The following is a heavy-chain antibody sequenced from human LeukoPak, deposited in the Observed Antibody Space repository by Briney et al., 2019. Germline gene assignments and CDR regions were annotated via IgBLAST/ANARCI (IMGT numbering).Heavy chain of an antibody. D-gene: IGHD3-10*01. V-gene: IGHV4-34*01. CDR2: TNHSGST. Sequence: SETLSLTCAVNGGSFSGYYWSWIRQPPGKGLEWIGETNHSGSTNYNPSLKSRVIISVDTSKNQFSLQLSSVTAPDTAVYYCARTRITMVRGVIIQGWFDPWGQGTLVTVSS. J-gene: IGHJ5*02. CDR1: GGSFSGYY. CDR3: ARTRITMVRGVIIQGWFDP.